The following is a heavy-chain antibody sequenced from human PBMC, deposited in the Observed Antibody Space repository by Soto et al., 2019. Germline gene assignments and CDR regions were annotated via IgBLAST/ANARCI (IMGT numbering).Heavy chain of an antibody. J-gene: IGHJ3*02. CDR2: IYSGGST. CDR1: GFTVSSNY. Sequence: EVQLVESGGGLVQPGGSLRLSCAASGFTVSSNYMSWVRQAPGKGLEWVSVIYSGGSTYYADSVKGRFTISRDNSKNTPYLQMNSLRAEDTAVYYCARDRRGPFAFDIWGQGTMVTVSS. CDR3: ARDRRGPFAFDI. V-gene: IGHV3-66*01. D-gene: IGHD3-10*01.